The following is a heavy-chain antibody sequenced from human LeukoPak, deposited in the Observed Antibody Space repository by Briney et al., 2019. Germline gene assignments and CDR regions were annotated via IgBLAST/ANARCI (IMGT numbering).Heavy chain of an antibody. CDR3: ARGGAARPDY. V-gene: IGHV3-48*01. Sequence: GGSLRLSCAASGFTLSNYGMNWVRQAPGTGLEWVSYISSTSSAKNYADSVKGRFTISRDNAKKLLYLQMNSLRVEGTAVYYCARGGAARPDYWGQGTLVTVSS. D-gene: IGHD6-6*01. J-gene: IGHJ4*02. CDR1: GFTLSNYG. CDR2: ISSTSSAK.